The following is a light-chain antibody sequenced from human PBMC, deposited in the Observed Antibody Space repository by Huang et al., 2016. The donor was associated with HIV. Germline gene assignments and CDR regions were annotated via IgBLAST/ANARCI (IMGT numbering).Light chain of an antibody. CDR2: DVS. J-gene: IGKJ4*01. Sequence: ELVLTQSPATLSLSPGERATLSCRASQRVSSYLAWYQQKPGQAPRLLIYDVSNRATGIPARFSGSGSGTDFTLTISSLEPEDFAVYYCQQRSNWPALTFGGGTKVEIK. V-gene: IGKV3-11*01. CDR3: QQRSNWPALT. CDR1: QRVSSY.